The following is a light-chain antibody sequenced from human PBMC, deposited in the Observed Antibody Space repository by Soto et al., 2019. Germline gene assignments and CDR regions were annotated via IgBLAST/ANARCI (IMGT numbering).Light chain of an antibody. Sequence: DIVMTQSPDSLAVSLGERATINCKSSQSVLYSSNNKNFLAWYQHKPGQPPKLLFYWASTRESGVPDRFSASGSGTDFTLSISSLQAEDVAVYYCQHYFTTPISLGQGTRLEIK. CDR3: QHYFTTPIS. CDR2: WAS. J-gene: IGKJ5*01. CDR1: QSVLYSSNNKNF. V-gene: IGKV4-1*01.